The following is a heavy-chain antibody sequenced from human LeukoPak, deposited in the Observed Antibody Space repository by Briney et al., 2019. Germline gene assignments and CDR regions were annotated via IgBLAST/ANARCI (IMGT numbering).Heavy chain of an antibody. J-gene: IGHJ6*03. CDR1: GGTFSRYL. CDR2: IFPIVGTA. D-gene: IGHD6-13*01. V-gene: IGHV1-69*06. CDR3: ARVVGLTGYSSSWYSGYYYMDV. Sequence: SVKVSCKASGGTFSRYLINWVRQAPGQGLEWMGGIFPIVGTADYAQKFQGRVTITADKSTSTAYMELSSLRSEDTAVYYCARVVGLTGYSSSWYSGYYYMDVWGKGTTVTVSS.